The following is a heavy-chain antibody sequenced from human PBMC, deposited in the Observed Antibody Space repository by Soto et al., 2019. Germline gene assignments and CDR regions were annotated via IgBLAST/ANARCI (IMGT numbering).Heavy chain of an antibody. Sequence: SETLSLTCTVSGGSISSYYWSWIRQPPGKGLEWIGEINHSGSTNYNPSLKSRVTISVDTSKNQFSLKLSSVTAADTAVYYCAKSITMVRGVIVYYYYGMDVWGQGTTVTVSS. V-gene: IGHV4-34*01. D-gene: IGHD3-10*01. CDR1: GGSISSYY. CDR3: AKSITMVRGVIVYYYYGMDV. CDR2: INHSGST. J-gene: IGHJ6*02.